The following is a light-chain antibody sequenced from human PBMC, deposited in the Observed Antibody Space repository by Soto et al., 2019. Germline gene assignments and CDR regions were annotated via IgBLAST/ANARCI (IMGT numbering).Light chain of an antibody. V-gene: IGKV2-28*01. CDR3: MQGLQSTIT. CDR1: QSLLHRNGKNY. CDR2: LGS. Sequence: DIVMTQSPFSLAVTPGESASISCRSSQSLLHRNGKNYLDWYLQKPGQSPQLLIYLGSSRASGVPDRVSGSGSGTDFTLKIDRVEAEDAGIYYCMQGLQSTITFGQGTRLESK. J-gene: IGKJ5*01.